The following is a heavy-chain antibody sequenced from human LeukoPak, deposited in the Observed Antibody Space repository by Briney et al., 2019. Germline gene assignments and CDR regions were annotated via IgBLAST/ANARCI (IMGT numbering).Heavy chain of an antibody. J-gene: IGHJ4*02. D-gene: IGHD6-13*01. Sequence: ASVKVSCKASGYTFTDYYMHWMRQAPGQGLEWMGWINPNSGGTNYAQKFQGRVTMTRDTSISTAYMELSRLRSDDTAVYYCARWDPTYDIAASGTSNYYWGQGTLVTVSS. V-gene: IGHV1-2*02. CDR1: GYTFTDYY. CDR2: INPNSGGT. CDR3: ARWDPTYDIAASGTSNYY.